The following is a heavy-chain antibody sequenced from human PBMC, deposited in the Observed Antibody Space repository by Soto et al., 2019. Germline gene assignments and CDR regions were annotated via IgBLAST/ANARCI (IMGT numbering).Heavy chain of an antibody. V-gene: IGHV4-31*03. CDR1: GASISSGGYY. D-gene: IGHD6-13*01. Sequence: SQTLSLTCTVSGASISSGGYYWSWIRQHPGKGLEWIGYIYYTGSTYYNPSLKSRLTISVDTSKNQFSLKLSSVTAADTAVYFCARVSPYSRSCFDYWGQGTLVTVSS. CDR3: ARVSPYSRSCFDY. CDR2: IYYTGST. J-gene: IGHJ4*02.